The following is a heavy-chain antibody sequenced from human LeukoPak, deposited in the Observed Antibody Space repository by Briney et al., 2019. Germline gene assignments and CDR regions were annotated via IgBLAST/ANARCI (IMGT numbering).Heavy chain of an antibody. CDR1: GGSISSSSYY. D-gene: IGHD3-22*01. V-gene: IGHV4-39*07. CDR2: IYYSGST. CDR3: ARWRDSSGYYDY. J-gene: IGHJ4*02. Sequence: SETLSLTCTVSGGSISSSSYYWGWIRQPPGKGLEWIGSIYYSGSTYYNPSLKSRVTISVDTSKNQFSLKLSSVTAADTAVYYCARWRDSSGYYDYWGQGTLVTVSS.